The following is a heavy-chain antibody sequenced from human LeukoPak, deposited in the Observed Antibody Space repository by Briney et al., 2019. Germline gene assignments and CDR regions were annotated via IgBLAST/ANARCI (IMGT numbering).Heavy chain of an antibody. J-gene: IGHJ4*02. Sequence: GASVKVSCKASGYTFTSYDINWVRQATGQGLEWMGWMNPNSGNTGYAQKFQGRVTMTRNTSISTAYMELSSLRSDDTAVYYCARSRQYQLLYYFDYWGQGTLVTVSS. CDR3: ARSRQYQLLYYFDY. CDR2: MNPNSGNT. CDR1: GYTFTSYD. D-gene: IGHD2-2*01. V-gene: IGHV1-8*01.